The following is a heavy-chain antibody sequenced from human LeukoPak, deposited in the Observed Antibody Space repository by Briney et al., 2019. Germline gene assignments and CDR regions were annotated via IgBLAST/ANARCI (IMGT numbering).Heavy chain of an antibody. D-gene: IGHD6-6*01. CDR1: GFTFSDYS. CDR3: ARDRHVPGLYYYYMDV. CDR2: ISYSSYYI. J-gene: IGHJ6*03. Sequence: GGSLRLSCAASGFTFSDYSMNWVRQAPGKGLEWVSSISYSSYYIYYADSMKGRFTISRDNAKNSLYLQMNSLRPEDTAVYFCARDRHVPGLYYYYMDVWGKGTTVTVSS. V-gene: IGHV3-21*01.